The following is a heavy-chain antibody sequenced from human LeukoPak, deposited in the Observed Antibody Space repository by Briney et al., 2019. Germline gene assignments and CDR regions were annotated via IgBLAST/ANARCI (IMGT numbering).Heavy chain of an antibody. D-gene: IGHD3-3*01. CDR2: ISAYNGNT. CDR3: ARVEGPSIFGVIDY. V-gene: IGHV1-18*01. CDR1: GYTFTSYG. J-gene: IGHJ4*02. Sequence: ASVKVSCKASGYTFTSYGISWVRQAPGQGLEWMGWISAYNGNTKYAQKLQGRVSITTDTSTSTAYMELRSLRSDDTAVYFCARVEGPSIFGVIDYWGQGTLVTISS.